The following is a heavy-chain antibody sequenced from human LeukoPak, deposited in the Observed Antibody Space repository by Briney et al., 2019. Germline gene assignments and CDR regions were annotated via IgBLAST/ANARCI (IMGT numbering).Heavy chain of an antibody. CDR2: ISSSSSTM. J-gene: IGHJ4*02. CDR3: ARDSPRYCSGGSCFNDY. D-gene: IGHD2-15*01. Sequence: GGSLRLSCAASGFTFSSYSMNWVRQAPGEGLEWVSYISSSSSTMYYADSVKGRFTISRDNAKNSLYLQMNSLRDEDTAVYYCARDSPRYCSGGSCFNDYWGQGTLVTVSS. CDR1: GFTFSSYS. V-gene: IGHV3-48*02.